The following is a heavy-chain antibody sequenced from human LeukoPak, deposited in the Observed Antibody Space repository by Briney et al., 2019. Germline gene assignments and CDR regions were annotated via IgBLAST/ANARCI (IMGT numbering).Heavy chain of an antibody. CDR1: GFIFSRYG. J-gene: IGHJ6*03. V-gene: IGHV3-48*04. CDR2: ISGSGSTI. Sequence: GGSLRLSCAASGFIFSRYGMSWVRQAPGKGLEWVSAISGSGSTIYYADSVKGRFTISRDNAKNSLYLQMNSLRAEDTAVYYCARDSYYDILTGKGYYYYMDVWGKGTTVTVSS. D-gene: IGHD3-9*01. CDR3: ARDSYYDILTGKGYYYYMDV.